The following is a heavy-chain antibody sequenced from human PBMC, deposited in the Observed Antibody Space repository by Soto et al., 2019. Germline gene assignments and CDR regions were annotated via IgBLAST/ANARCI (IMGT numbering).Heavy chain of an antibody. CDR2: ISAYTGNT. V-gene: IGHV1-18*01. CDR3: ARDYPRQYNWFDP. D-gene: IGHD1-20*01. Sequence: ASVKVSCKASGYTFTSYGISWVRQAPGQGLEWMGWISAYTGNTKYAQKVQGRVTMTTETSTSTAYMELRSLRSDDTAVYYCARDYPRQYNWFDPWGQGTLVTVSS. CDR1: GYTFTSYG. J-gene: IGHJ5*02.